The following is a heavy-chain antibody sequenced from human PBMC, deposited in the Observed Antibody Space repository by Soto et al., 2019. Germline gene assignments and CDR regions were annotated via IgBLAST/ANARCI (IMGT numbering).Heavy chain of an antibody. Sequence: PGGSLRLSCAASGFIFSNYEMNWVRQAPGKGLEWVSYISSSGRTTIYADSVKGRFTISRDNAKNSLYLQMNSLRAEDSALYYCARGTYRISGSGSNWFDPWGQGTLVTVSS. CDR3: ARGTYRISGSGSNWFDP. CDR2: ISSSGRTT. J-gene: IGHJ5*02. CDR1: GFIFSNYE. V-gene: IGHV3-48*03. D-gene: IGHD6-19*01.